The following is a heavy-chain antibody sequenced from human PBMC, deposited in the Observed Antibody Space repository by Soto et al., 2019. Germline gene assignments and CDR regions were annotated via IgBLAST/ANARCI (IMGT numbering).Heavy chain of an antibody. V-gene: IGHV3-73*01. Sequence: GGCLRLSCAASGFTFSGSAMHWVRQASGKGLEWVGRIRSKANSYATAYAASVKGRFTISRDDSKNTAYLQMNSLKTEDTAVYYCTRPSSDYDSSGYYFDYWGQGTLVTVSS. CDR3: TRPSSDYDSSGYYFDY. D-gene: IGHD3-22*01. CDR1: GFTFSGSA. CDR2: IRSKANSYAT. J-gene: IGHJ4*02.